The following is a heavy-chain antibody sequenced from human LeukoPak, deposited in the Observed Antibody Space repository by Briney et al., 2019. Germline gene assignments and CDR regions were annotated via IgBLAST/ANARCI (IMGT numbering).Heavy chain of an antibody. Sequence: GGSLRLSCTASGFTFGDYGMSWFRQAPGKGLEWVGVIRSKGYGGTTEYAASVEGRFTISIDDSKSITYLQMNSLKTEDTAVYYCSRSRRVYCGGGCYSFDYWGQGTLVTVSS. D-gene: IGHD2-21*02. V-gene: IGHV3-49*03. CDR2: IRSKGYGGTT. CDR1: GFTFGDYG. J-gene: IGHJ4*02. CDR3: SRSRRVYCGGGCYSFDY.